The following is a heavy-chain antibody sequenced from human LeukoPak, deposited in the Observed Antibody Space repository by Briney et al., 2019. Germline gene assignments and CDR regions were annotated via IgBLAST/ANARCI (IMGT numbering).Heavy chain of an antibody. CDR3: ARSYCSGSSCYYFDH. D-gene: IGHD2-15*01. CDR2: INPSGGST. V-gene: IGHV1-46*01. CDR1: GYTFTSYY. J-gene: IGHJ4*02. Sequence: GASVKVSCKASGYTFTSYYMHWVRQAPGQGLEWMGIINPSGGSTSYAQKFQGRVTMTRDTSTSTAYMELRSLRSDDTAMYYCARSYCSGSSCYYFDHWGQGTPVTVSS.